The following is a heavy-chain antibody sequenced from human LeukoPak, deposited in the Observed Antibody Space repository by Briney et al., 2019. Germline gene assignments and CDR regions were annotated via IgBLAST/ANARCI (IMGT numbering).Heavy chain of an antibody. CDR1: GFTFSSYA. CDR2: ISGSGGST. D-gene: IGHD3-3*01. CDR3: AKDVTIFGVVLRNWFDP. V-gene: IGHV3-23*01. J-gene: IGHJ5*02. Sequence: PGGSLRLSCAASGFTFSSYAMSWVRQAPGKGLEWVSAISGSGGSTYYADSVKGRFTISRDNSKNTLYLQMNSLRAEDTAVYYCAKDVTIFGVVLRNWFDPWGQGTLVTVSS.